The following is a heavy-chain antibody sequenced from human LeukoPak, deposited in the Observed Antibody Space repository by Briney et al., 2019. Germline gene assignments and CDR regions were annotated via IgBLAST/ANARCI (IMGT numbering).Heavy chain of an antibody. D-gene: IGHD3-10*01. CDR3: ARHRYGSGSYYWFDP. J-gene: IGHJ5*02. CDR1: GGSFSGYY. V-gene: IGHV4-34*01. CDR2: INHSGST. Sequence: SSETLSLTCAVYGGSFSGYYWSWIRQPPGKGLEWIGEINHSGSTNYNPSLKSRVTISVDTSKNQFSLKLSSVTAADTAVYYCARHRYGSGSYYWFDPWGQGTLVTVSS.